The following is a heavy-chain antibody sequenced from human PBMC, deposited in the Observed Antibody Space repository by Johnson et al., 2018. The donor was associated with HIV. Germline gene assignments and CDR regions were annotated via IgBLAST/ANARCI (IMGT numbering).Heavy chain of an antibody. CDR1: GFTVSCNY. CDR3: ARGHMVRGVTHAFDI. D-gene: IGHD3-10*01. V-gene: IGHV3-66*01. CDR2: MYSGGST. Sequence: VQLVESGGGLVQPGGSLRLSCVASGFTVSCNYMSWVRQAPGKGLEWVSVMYSGGSTYYADSVKGRFTISRDNSKNTLYLQMNSLRAEDTAVYYCARGHMVRGVTHAFDIWGQGTMVTASS. J-gene: IGHJ3*02.